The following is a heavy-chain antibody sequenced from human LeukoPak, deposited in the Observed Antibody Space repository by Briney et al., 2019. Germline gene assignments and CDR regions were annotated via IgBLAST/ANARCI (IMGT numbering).Heavy chain of an antibody. CDR1: GGTFSSYA. D-gene: IGHD3-16*01. J-gene: IGHJ6*04. CDR2: IIPIFGTA. V-gene: IGHV1-69*13. CDR3: ARTKLLYYEMGV. Sequence: SVKVSCNASGGTFSSYAISWVRQAPGQGLEWMGGIIPIFGTANYAQKFQGRVTITADESTSTAYMELSSLISEDTAVYYCARTKLLYYEMGVWGKGTTVIVTS.